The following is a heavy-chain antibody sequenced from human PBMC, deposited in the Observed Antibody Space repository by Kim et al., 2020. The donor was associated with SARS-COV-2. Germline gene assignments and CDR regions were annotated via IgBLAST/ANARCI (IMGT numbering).Heavy chain of an antibody. V-gene: IGHV3-23*01. CDR1: GFTFTSYA. CDR3: ADPPNF. CDR2: IDGSGGTT. J-gene: IGHJ4*02. Sequence: GGSLRLSCAASGFTFTSYAMSWVRQAPGKGLEWVSTIDGSGGTTFDADSARGRFNISRDNSVNTVSLQMNSLRVDDTAVYYCADPPNFWGQGTLVTVSS.